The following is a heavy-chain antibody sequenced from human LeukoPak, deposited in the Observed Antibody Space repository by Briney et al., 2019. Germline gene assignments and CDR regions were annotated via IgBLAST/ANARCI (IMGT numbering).Heavy chain of an antibody. V-gene: IGHV3-23*01. CDR3: ARRTNSWPSFDY. J-gene: IGHJ4*02. CDR2: ISVSGTST. CDR1: GFTFVSYT. D-gene: IGHD6-13*01. Sequence: PGGSLRLSCAASGFTFVSYTMNWVRQAPGKGLEWVSGISVSGTSTYYADAVKGRFTISRDNSKNTLYLQMNSLRAEDTAVYYCARRTNSWPSFDYWGQGTLVTVSS.